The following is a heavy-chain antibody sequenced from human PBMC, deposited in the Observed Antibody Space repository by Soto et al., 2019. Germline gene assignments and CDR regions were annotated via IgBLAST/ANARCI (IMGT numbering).Heavy chain of an antibody. CDR1: GCTFTTYG. Sequence: GASVKVSCKASGCTFTTYGVNWVRQAPGQGLEWMGWISPYNDNTNYARRFQGRVTLTTDTSANTAYMELRSLTFDDTAIYYCAKEKRPTFYYSGMDVWGQGTTVSVSS. J-gene: IGHJ6*02. CDR3: AKEKRPTFYYSGMDV. V-gene: IGHV1-18*04. CDR2: ISPYNDNT.